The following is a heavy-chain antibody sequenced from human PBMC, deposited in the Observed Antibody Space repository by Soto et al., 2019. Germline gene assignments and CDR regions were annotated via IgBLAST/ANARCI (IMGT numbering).Heavy chain of an antibody. Sequence: EVQLVESGGVVVQPGGSLRLSCAASGFSFDAYSMHWIRQIPGKGLEWVSLITSDGGTTYYADSVKGRFAISRDNSKSSLFLHLNSLRTEDTAFYYCAKDRSLLYTDYDFDDWGQGTLVTVSS. CDR1: GFSFDAYS. CDR3: AKDRSLLYTDYDFDD. D-gene: IGHD5-12*01. CDR2: ITSDGGTT. J-gene: IGHJ4*02. V-gene: IGHV3-43*01.